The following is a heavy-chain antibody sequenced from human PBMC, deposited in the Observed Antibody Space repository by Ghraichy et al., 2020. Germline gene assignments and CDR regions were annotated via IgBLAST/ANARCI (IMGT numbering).Heavy chain of an antibody. CDR1: GFTFSSYS. D-gene: IGHD4-17*01. CDR2: ISSSSSYI. J-gene: IGHJ4*02. Sequence: LSLTCAASGFTFSSYSMNWVRQAPGKGLEWVSSISSSSSYIYYADSVKGRFTISRDNAKNSLYLQMNSLRAEDTAVYYCAREIRGYGDYVRDYWGQGTLVTVSS. CDR3: AREIRGYGDYVRDY. V-gene: IGHV3-21*01.